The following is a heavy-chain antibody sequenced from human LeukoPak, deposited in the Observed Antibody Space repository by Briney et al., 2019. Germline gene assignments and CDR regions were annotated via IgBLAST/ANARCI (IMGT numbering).Heavy chain of an antibody. CDR2: IYSGGST. Sequence: GGSLRLSCAASGFTVSSNYMSWVRQAPGKGLEWVSVIYSGGSTYYADSVKGRFTISRDNSKNTLYLQMNSLRAEDTAVYYCARAGAYGSGSYYLGFDYWGQGTLVTVSS. J-gene: IGHJ4*02. D-gene: IGHD3-10*01. CDR3: ARAGAYGSGSYYLGFDY. V-gene: IGHV3-66*01. CDR1: GFTVSSNY.